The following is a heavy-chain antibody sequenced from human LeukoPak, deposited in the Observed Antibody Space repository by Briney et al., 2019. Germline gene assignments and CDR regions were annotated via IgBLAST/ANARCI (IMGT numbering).Heavy chain of an antibody. J-gene: IGHJ4*02. CDR1: GSTFSSYG. Sequence: PGGSLRLSCAVSGSTFSSYGMNWVRQAPGKGLEWVSYISTSSSTIYYADSVKGRFTISRDSAKNSLYLQMNSLRAEDTAVYYCARGGYYYDSSGPDYWGQGTLVTVSS. V-gene: IGHV3-48*01. CDR3: ARGGYYYDSSGPDY. CDR2: ISTSSSTI. D-gene: IGHD3-22*01.